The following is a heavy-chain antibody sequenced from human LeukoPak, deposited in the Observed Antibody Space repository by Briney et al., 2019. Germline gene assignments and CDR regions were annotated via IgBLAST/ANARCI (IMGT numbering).Heavy chain of an antibody. D-gene: IGHD6-13*01. Sequence: SETLSLTCAVYGGSFSGYYWSWIRQPPGKGLEWIGEINHSGSTNYNPSLKSRVTISVDTSKNQFSLKLSSVTAAETAVYYCARAQYSSSCDLWGQGPLVTVSS. J-gene: IGHJ5*02. CDR1: GGSFSGYY. V-gene: IGHV4-34*01. CDR2: INHSGST. CDR3: ARAQYSSSCDL.